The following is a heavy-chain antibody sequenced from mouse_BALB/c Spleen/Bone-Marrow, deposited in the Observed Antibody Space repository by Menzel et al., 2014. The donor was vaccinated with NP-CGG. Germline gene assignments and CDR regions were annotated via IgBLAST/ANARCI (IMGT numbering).Heavy chain of an antibody. CDR3: AREGLRAWFVY. V-gene: IGHV1-4*01. J-gene: IGHJ3*01. CDR1: GYTFTSYT. CDR2: INPSSDYT. D-gene: IGHD2-4*01. Sequence: VQLQQSGAELARPGASVKMSCKASGYTFTSYTIHWVKQRPGQGLEWIGYINPSSDYTNYNQKFKDKATLTADKSSSTAYMQLSSLTSEDSAVYYCAREGLRAWFVYWGQGTPVTVSA.